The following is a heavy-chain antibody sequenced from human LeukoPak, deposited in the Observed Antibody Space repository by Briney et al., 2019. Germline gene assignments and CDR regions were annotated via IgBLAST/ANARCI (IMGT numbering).Heavy chain of an antibody. J-gene: IGHJ4*02. Sequence: GGSLRLSCAASGFTFSSYGMTWVRQAPGKGLEWVSTVSGSGGRTYYADSVKGRFTISRDNSNNPLYLHMNRLRAEDTALYSCAKDGQVRGAIPHYSDSWGQGTLVTVSS. D-gene: IGHD3-10*01. V-gene: IGHV3-23*01. CDR3: AKDGQVRGAIPHYSDS. CDR1: GFTFSSYG. CDR2: VSGSGGRT.